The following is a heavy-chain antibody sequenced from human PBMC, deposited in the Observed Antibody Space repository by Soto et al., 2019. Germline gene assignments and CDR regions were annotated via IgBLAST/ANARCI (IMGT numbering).Heavy chain of an antibody. CDR3: ARDGFVAGTGGYYFDY. Sequence: GASVKVSCKASGYTFTSYGISWVRQAPGQGLEWMGWISAYNGNTNYAQKLQGRVTMTTDTSTSTAYMELRSLRSDDTAVYYCARDGFVAGTGGYYFDYWGQGTLVPVSS. J-gene: IGHJ4*02. CDR2: ISAYNGNT. CDR1: GYTFTSYG. V-gene: IGHV1-18*01. D-gene: IGHD6-19*01.